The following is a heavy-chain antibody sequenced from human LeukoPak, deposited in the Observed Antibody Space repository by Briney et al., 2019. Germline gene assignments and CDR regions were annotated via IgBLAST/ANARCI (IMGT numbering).Heavy chain of an antibody. V-gene: IGHV4-34*01. J-gene: IGHJ4*02. CDR1: GGSFSGYY. Sequence: PSETLSLTCAVYGGSFSGYYWSWIRQPPGKGLEWIGEINHSGSTNYNPSLKSRVTISVDTSKNQFSLKLSSVTAEDTAVYFCAKPLLWFGDFHYFDYWGQGALVTVSS. D-gene: IGHD3-10*01. CDR2: INHSGST. CDR3: AKPLLWFGDFHYFDY.